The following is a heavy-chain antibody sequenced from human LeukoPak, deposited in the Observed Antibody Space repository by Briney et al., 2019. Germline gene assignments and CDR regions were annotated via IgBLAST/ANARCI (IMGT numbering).Heavy chain of an antibody. CDR2: IYYSGST. D-gene: IGHD3-22*01. CDR3: AKNYYDSSGYYKLGYAFDI. V-gene: IGHV4-59*01. CDR1: GGSISRYY. J-gene: IGHJ3*02. Sequence: SEALSLTCTVPGGSISRYYWSWIRQPQGKGLEWIGYIYYSGSTNYNPSLKSRVTISVDTSKNQFSLKLSSVTAADTAVYYCAKNYYDSSGYYKLGYAFDIWGQGTMVTVSS.